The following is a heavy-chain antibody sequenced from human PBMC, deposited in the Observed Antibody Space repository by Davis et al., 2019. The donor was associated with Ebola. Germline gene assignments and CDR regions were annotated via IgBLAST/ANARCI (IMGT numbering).Heavy chain of an antibody. CDR1: GYTFTGYY. D-gene: IGHD3-3*01. Sequence: AASVKVSCKASGYTFTGYYMHWVRQAPGQGLEWMGIINPSGGSTSYAQKFQGRVTMTRDTSTSTVYMELSSLRSEDTAVYYCARVGGSGDYFDYWGQGTLVTVSS. CDR3: ARVGGSGDYFDY. V-gene: IGHV1-46*01. CDR2: INPSGGST. J-gene: IGHJ4*02.